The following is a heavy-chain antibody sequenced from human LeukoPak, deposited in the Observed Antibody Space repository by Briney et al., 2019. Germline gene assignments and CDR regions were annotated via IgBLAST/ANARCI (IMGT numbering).Heavy chain of an antibody. CDR2: INTDGSST. V-gene: IGHV3-74*01. Sequence: GGPLRLSCAASGFTFSSYWMHWVRQAPGKGLVWVSRINTDGSSTSYAGSVKGRFTISRDNAKNTLYLQMNSLRAEDTAVYYCARGHYGLDVWGQGTTVTVSS. CDR3: ARGHYGLDV. J-gene: IGHJ6*02. CDR1: GFTFSSYW.